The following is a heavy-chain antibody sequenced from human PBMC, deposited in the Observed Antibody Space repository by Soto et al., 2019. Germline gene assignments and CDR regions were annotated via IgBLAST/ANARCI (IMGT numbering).Heavy chain of an antibody. CDR3: AKVGGYGIPYYFDY. D-gene: IGHD5-12*01. CDR2: ISGSGGST. J-gene: IGHJ4*02. CDR1: GFTFSSYA. V-gene: IGHV3-23*01. Sequence: ESLKISCAASGFTFSSYAMSWVRQAPGKGLEWVSAISGSGGSTYYADSVKGRFTISRDNSKNTLYLQMNSLRAEDTAVYYCAKVGGYGIPYYFDYWGQGTLVTVSS.